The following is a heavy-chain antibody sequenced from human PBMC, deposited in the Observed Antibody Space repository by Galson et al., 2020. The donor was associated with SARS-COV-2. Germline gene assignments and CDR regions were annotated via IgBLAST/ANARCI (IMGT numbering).Heavy chain of an antibody. J-gene: IGHJ5*02. CDR1: GYSFTSYW. D-gene: IGHD6-13*01. Sequence: HGESLKISCKGSGYSFTSYWINWVRQMPGKGLEWMGRIDPSDSYTNYSPSFQGHVTISADKSLSTAYLQWSSLKVSDTAMYYCASNGDSSSGTTFDPWGQGILVTVSS. V-gene: IGHV5-10-1*01. CDR3: ASNGDSSSGTTFDP. CDR2: IDPSDSYT.